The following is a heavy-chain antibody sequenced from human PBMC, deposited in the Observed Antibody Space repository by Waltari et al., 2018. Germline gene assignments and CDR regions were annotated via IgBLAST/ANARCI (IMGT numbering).Heavy chain of an antibody. D-gene: IGHD6-19*01. CDR2: ISGSGGST. CDR3: AKEAGIAVAGPYYFDY. Sequence: EVQLLESGGGLVQPGGSLRLSCAASEFTFSSYAMSWVRQAPGKGLEWVSAISGSGGSTYYADSVKGRFTISRDNSKNTLYLQMNSLRAEDTAVYYCAKEAGIAVAGPYYFDYWGQGTLVTVSS. CDR1: EFTFSSYA. V-gene: IGHV3-23*01. J-gene: IGHJ4*02.